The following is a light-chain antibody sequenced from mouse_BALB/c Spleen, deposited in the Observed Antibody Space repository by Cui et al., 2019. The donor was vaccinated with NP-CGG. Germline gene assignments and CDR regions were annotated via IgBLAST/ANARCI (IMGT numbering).Light chain of an antibody. J-gene: IGLJ1*01. CDR1: TGAVTTSNY. V-gene: IGLV1*01. CDR3: ALWYSNHWV. CDR2: GTN. Sequence: QACVTRECALTTSPGETVTLTCRSSTGAVTTSNYANWVQEKPDHLFTGLIGGTNNRPPGVPARFSGSLIGDKAALTITGAQTEDEAIYFCALWYSNHWVFGGGTKLTVL.